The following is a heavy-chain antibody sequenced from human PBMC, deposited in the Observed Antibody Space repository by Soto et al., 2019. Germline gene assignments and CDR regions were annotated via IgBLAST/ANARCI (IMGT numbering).Heavy chain of an antibody. CDR3: ARLHYYDSSGYPGDFDY. Sequence: PSETLSLTCTVSGGSISSSSYYWGWIRQPPGKGLEWIGSIYYSGSTYYNPSLKSRVTISVDTSKNQFSLKLSSVTAADTAVYYCARLHYYDSSGYPGDFDYWGQGTLVTVSS. CDR2: IYYSGST. J-gene: IGHJ4*02. CDR1: GGSISSSSYY. D-gene: IGHD3-22*01. V-gene: IGHV4-39*01.